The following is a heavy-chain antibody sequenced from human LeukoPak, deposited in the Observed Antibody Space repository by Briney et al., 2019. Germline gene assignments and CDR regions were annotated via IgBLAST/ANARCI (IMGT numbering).Heavy chain of an antibody. Sequence: GGSLRLSCAASGFTFDDYGMSWVRQAPGKGLEWVSGINWNGGSTGYADSVKGRFTISRDNAKNSLYLQMNSLRAEDTALYYCARGLGDIVVVPAATPDYWGQGTLGTVSS. D-gene: IGHD2-2*01. V-gene: IGHV3-20*04. J-gene: IGHJ4*02. CDR2: INWNGGST. CDR3: ARGLGDIVVVPAATPDY. CDR1: GFTFDDYG.